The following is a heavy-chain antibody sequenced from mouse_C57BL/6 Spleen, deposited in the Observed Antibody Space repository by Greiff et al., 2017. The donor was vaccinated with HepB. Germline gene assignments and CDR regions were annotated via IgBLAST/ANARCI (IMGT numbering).Heavy chain of an antibody. CDR2: IYPRSGNT. CDR1: GYTFTSYG. J-gene: IGHJ1*03. D-gene: IGHD1-1*01. V-gene: IGHV1-81*01. CDR3: ARREVITTVVRYFDV. Sequence: QVQLQQSGAELARPGASVKLSCKASGYTFTSYGISWVKQRTGQGLEWIGEIYPRSGNTYYNEKFKGKATLTADKSSSTAYMELRSLTSEDSAVYFCARREVITTVVRYFDVWGTGTTVTVSS.